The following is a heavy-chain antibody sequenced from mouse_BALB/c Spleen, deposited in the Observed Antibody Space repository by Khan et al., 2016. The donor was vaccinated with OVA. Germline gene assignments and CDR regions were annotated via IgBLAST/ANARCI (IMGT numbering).Heavy chain of an antibody. V-gene: IGHV1-7*01. J-gene: IGHJ2*01. Sequence: QVQLKESGAELAKPGASVKMSCKASGYTFTTYWMHWVKQRPGQGLEWIGYINPTSGYTDYNDKFKDRATLSADKSSSTAYMQLNSLTSEDSAVSYCTRDRIDYWGQGTTLPVSS. CDR3: TRDRIDY. CDR2: INPTSGYT. CDR1: GYTFTTYW.